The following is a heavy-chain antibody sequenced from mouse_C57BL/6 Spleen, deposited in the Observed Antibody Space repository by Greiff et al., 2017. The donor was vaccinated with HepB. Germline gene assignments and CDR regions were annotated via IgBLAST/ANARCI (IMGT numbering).Heavy chain of an antibody. CDR1: GYAFSSYW. CDR2: IYPGDGDT. V-gene: IGHV1-80*01. Sequence: VQGVESGAELVKPGASVKISCKASGYAFSSYWMNWVKQRPGKGLEWIGQIYPGDGDTNYNGKFKGKATLTADKSSSTAYMQLSSLTSEDSAVYFCARSTTVVARGYAMDYWGQGTSVTVSS. D-gene: IGHD1-1*01. CDR3: ARSTTVVARGYAMDY. J-gene: IGHJ4*01.